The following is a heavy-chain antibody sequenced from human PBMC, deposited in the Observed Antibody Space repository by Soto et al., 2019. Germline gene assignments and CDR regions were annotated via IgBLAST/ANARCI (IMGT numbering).Heavy chain of an antibody. CDR1: GYTFTGYY. D-gene: IGHD3-22*01. CDR2: INPNSGGT. J-gene: IGHJ4*02. CDR3: ARKNYYDSSGYYY. V-gene: IGHV1-2*02. Sequence: GASVKVSCKASGYTFTGYYMHWVRQAPGQGLEWMGWINPNSGGTNYAQKFQGRVTMTRDTSISTAYMELSRLRSDDTAVYYCARKNYYDSSGYYYWGQGTLFTVSS.